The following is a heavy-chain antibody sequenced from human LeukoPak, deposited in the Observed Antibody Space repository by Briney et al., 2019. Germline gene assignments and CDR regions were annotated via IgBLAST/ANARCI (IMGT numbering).Heavy chain of an antibody. J-gene: IGHJ4*02. CDR2: ISGSGDNT. CDR3: AKKGSTWHFAY. V-gene: IGHV3-23*01. CDR1: GFTFSSDA. D-gene: IGHD6-13*01. Sequence: PGCSLILSCAASGFTFSSDAMIWVRQAPGKGLGWVSAISGSGDNTFYADSVKGRFTISRDNSKNTLYLQMHPLRSEDTALYYCAKKGSTWHFAYWGQGTLVTVSS.